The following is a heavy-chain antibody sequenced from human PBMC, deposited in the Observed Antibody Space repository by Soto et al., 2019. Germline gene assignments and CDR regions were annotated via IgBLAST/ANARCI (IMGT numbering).Heavy chain of an antibody. CDR1: GDSFGSYA. CDR2: IIPVFGTT. J-gene: IGHJ5*02. CDR3: AREPFGRFDP. Sequence: QMQLVQSGPEVKKPGSSVKVSCKASGDSFGSYAVSWVRQAPGQGLEWMGAIIPVFGTTNYTQKFQGRVTITADDSTTTGYMELSSLRSDDTGVYYCAREPFGRFDPWGQGTLVTVSS. D-gene: IGHD3-10*01. V-gene: IGHV1-69*01.